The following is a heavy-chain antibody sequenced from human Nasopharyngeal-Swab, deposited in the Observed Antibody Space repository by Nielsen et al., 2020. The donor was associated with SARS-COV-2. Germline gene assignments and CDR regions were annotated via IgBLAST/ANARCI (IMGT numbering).Heavy chain of an antibody. Sequence: GESLKISCAASGFTFSSYSMNWVRQAPGKGLEWVSYISSSSSTIYYADSVKGRFTISRDNAKNSLYLQMNSLRAEDTAVYYCARSLYYYDSSGYPSSCYFDYWGQGTLVTVSS. CDR1: GFTFSSYS. D-gene: IGHD3-22*01. V-gene: IGHV3-48*01. CDR3: ARSLYYYDSSGYPSSCYFDY. CDR2: ISSSSSTI. J-gene: IGHJ4*02.